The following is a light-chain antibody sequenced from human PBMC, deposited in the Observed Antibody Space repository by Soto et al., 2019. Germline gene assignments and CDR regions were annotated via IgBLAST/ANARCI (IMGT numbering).Light chain of an antibody. CDR2: GAS. J-gene: IGKJ2*01. CDR3: RQYGSSPSYT. Sequence: EIVLTQSPGTLSLSPGERATLSCRASQSLSSYLAWYQQKPGQAPRLLIYGASSRATGIPDRSSGSGSGTDFTLTISRLEPEDFAVYYCRQYGSSPSYTFGQGTKLEIK. CDR1: QSLSSY. V-gene: IGKV3-20*01.